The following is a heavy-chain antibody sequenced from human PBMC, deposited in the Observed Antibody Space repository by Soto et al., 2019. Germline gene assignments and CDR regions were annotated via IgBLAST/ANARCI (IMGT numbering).Heavy chain of an antibody. CDR2: IYYSDST. CDR1: GGSISSYY. CDR3: ARRRDYDFWSGYYDPHYYGMDV. Sequence: SETLSLTCTVSGGSISSYYWSWIRQPPGKGLEWIGYIYYSDSTNYNPSLKSRVIISVDTSKNQFSLRLSSVTAADTAVYYCARRRDYDFWSGYYDPHYYGMDVWGQGTTVTVSS. D-gene: IGHD3-3*01. V-gene: IGHV4-59*08. J-gene: IGHJ6*02.